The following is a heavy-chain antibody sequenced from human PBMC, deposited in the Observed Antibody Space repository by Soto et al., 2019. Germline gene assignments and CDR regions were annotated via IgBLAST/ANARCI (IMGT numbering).Heavy chain of an antibody. J-gene: IGHJ4*02. D-gene: IGHD6-6*01. Sequence: PSETLSLTCTVSGGSVSSGSYYWSWIRQPPGKGLEWIGYIYYSGSTKYNHSLKSRVTISVDTSKNQFSLKLSSVTAADTAVYYCARHPIAAQEVFDYWGQGTLVTVSS. CDR2: IYYSGST. CDR1: GGSVSSGSYY. CDR3: ARHPIAAQEVFDY. V-gene: IGHV4-61*01.